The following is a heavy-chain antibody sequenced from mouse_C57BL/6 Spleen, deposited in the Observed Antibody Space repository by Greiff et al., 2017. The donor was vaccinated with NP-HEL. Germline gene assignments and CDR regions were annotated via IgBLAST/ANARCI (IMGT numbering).Heavy chain of an antibody. J-gene: IGHJ2*01. CDR3: ARDDGYLYFDY. Sequence: EVKLQESGPGLVKPSQSLSLTCSVTGYSFTSGYYWNWIRQFPGNKLEWMGYKSYDGSNNYNPSLKNRITITRDTSKNQFFLKLNSVTTEDTATYYCARDDGYLYFDYWGQGTTLTVSS. CDR2: KSYDGSN. V-gene: IGHV3-6*01. CDR1: GYSFTSGYY. D-gene: IGHD2-3*01.